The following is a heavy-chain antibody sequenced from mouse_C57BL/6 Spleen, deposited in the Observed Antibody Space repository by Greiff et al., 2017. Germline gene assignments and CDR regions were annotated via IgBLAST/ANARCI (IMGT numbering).Heavy chain of an antibody. CDR1: GYTFTDHT. CDR3: ARFGYYLYAMDD. D-gene: IGHD2-3*01. V-gene: IGHV1-78*01. Sequence: QVQLQQSDAELVKPGASVKISCKVSGYTFTDHTIHWMKQRPEQGLEWIGYIYPRDGSTKYNEKFKGKATLTADKSSSTSYMQLSSLTSEDSEVYFCARFGYYLYAMDDWGQGTSGTVSS. J-gene: IGHJ4*01. CDR2: IYPRDGST.